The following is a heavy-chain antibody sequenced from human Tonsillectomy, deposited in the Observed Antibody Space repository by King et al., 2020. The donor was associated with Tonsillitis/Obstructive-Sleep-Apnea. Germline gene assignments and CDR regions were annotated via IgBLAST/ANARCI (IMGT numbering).Heavy chain of an antibody. CDR2: IYYSGST. CDR1: GGSIRSYY. D-gene: IGHD1-7*01. CDR3: ARLFTATTPNWFDP. V-gene: IGHV4-59*01. J-gene: IGHJ5*02. Sequence: VQLQESGPGLVKPSETLSLTCTVSGGSIRSYYWSWIRQPPGKGLEWIGDIYYSGSTNSNPSPKSRVTMSLDTSKNQFSLELSSVTAADTAVYYCARLFTATTPNWFDPWGQGTLVTVSS.